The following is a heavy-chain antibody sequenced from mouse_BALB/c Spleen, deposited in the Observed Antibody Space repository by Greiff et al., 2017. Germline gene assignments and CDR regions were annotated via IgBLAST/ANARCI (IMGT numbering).Heavy chain of an antibody. J-gene: IGHJ4*01. V-gene: IGHV3-2*02. Sequence: VQLKQSGPGLVKPSQSLSLTCTVTGYSITSDYAWNWIRQFPGNKLEWMGYISYSGSTSYNPSLKSRISITRDTSKNQFFLQLNSVTTEDTATYYCASYYYAMDYWGQGTSVTVSS. CDR1: GYSITSDYA. CDR2: ISYSGST. CDR3: ASYYYAMDY.